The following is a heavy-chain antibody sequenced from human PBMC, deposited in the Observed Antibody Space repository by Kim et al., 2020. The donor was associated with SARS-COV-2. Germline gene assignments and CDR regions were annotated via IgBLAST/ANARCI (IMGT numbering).Heavy chain of an antibody. CDR1: GGSISGYY. CDR2: INYSGST. Sequence: SETLSLTCAVSGGSISGYYWSWIRQPPGKGLEWIGEINYSGSTNYNPSLKSRVTISVDTSKNQFSLKLSSVTAADTAVYYCAREPIHHEFPYYYFDYWGQGTLVTVSS. V-gene: IGHV4-34*01. J-gene: IGHJ4*02. D-gene: IGHD2-21*01. CDR3: AREPIHHEFPYYYFDY.